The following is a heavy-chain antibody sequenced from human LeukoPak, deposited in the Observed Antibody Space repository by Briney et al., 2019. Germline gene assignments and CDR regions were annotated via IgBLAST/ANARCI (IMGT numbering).Heavy chain of an antibody. CDR1: GFTFSSYG. CDR2: ISYDETNK. D-gene: IGHD2-2*01. CDR3: AKGPIVVVPAARVLNDDH. Sequence: GGSLRLSCAASGFTFSSYGMQWVRQAPGKGLEWVAVISYDETNKWYADSVKGRFTTSRDNSQNTMSLQMNSLRVDDTGVYYCAKGPIVVVPAARVLNDDHWGQGTLVTVSS. V-gene: IGHV3-30*18. J-gene: IGHJ4*02.